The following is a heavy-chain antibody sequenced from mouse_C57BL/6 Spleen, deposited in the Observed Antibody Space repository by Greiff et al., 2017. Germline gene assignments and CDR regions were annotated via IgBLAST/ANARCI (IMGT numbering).Heavy chain of an antibody. V-gene: IGHV4-1*01. CDR1: GIDFSRYW. CDR2: INPDSSTI. CDR3: ARKDYDYDWFAY. J-gene: IGHJ3*01. Sequence: EVQLQQSGGGLVQPGGSLKLSCAASGIDFSRYWMSWVRRAPGKGLEWIGEINPDSSTINYAPSLKDKFIISRDNAKNTLYLQMSKVRSEDTALXYCARKDYDYDWFAYWGQGTLVTVSA. D-gene: IGHD2-4*01.